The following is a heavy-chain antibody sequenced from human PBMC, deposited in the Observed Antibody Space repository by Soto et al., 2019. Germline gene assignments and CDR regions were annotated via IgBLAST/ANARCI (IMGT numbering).Heavy chain of an antibody. V-gene: IGHV4-34*01. CDR2: INHSGST. D-gene: IGHD6-6*01. J-gene: IGHJ6*02. CDR3: ARARLAARPHYYYYYGMDV. Sequence: ETLSLTCAVYGGSFSGYYWSWIRQPPGKGLEWIGEINHSGSTNYNPSLKSRVTISVDTSKNQFSLKLSSVTAADTAVYYCARARLAARPHYYYYYGMDVWGQGTTVTVSS. CDR1: GGSFSGYY.